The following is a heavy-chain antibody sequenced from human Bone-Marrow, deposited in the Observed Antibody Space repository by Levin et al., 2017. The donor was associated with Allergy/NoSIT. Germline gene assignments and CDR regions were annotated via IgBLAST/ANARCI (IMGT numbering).Heavy chain of an antibody. CDR1: GFTFSSYW. CDR2: INSDGSST. CDR3: ARGVQGSGPPQTYYFDY. Sequence: RSGGSLRLSCAASGFTFSSYWMHWVRQAPGKGLVWVSRINSDGSSTSYADSVKGRFTISRDNAKNTLYLQMNSLRAEDTAVYYCARGVQGSGPPQTYYFDYWGQGTLVTVSS. J-gene: IGHJ4*02. V-gene: IGHV3-74*01.